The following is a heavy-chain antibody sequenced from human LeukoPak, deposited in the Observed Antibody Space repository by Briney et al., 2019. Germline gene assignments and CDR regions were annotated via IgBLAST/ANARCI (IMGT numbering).Heavy chain of an antibody. CDR1: GGTFSSYA. Sequence: VASVKVSCKASGGTFSSYAISWVRQAPGQGLEWMGGIIPIFGTANYAQKFQGRVTITTDESTSTAHMELSSLRSEDTAVYYCARRIELYSSSGRPAGYYMDVWGKGTTVTVSS. CDR3: ARRIELYSSSGRPAGYYMDV. CDR2: IIPIFGTA. V-gene: IGHV1-69*05. J-gene: IGHJ6*03. D-gene: IGHD6-6*01.